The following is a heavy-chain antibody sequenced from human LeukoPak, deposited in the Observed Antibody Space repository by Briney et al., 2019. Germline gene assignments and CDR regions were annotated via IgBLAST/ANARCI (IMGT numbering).Heavy chain of an antibody. Sequence: GRSLRLPCAASGFTFSSYGMHWVRQARGKGLEWVAVKSYDGSNKYYADSVKGRFTISRDNSKNTLYLQMNSLRAEDTAVYYCARDRSSGGSCYLDYWGQGTLVTVSS. J-gene: IGHJ4*02. V-gene: IGHV3-30*03. CDR3: ARDRSSGGSCYLDY. CDR1: GFTFSSYG. CDR2: KSYDGSNK. D-gene: IGHD2-15*01.